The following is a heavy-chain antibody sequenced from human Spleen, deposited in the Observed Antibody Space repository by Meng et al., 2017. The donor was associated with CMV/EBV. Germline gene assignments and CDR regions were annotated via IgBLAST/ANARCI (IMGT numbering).Heavy chain of an antibody. CDR2: IKQDGSEK. D-gene: IGHD1-26*01. Sequence: GESLKISCAASGFTFSSYWMDWVRQAPGKGLEWVANIKQDGSEKYYVDSVKGRFTISRDNAKNSLYLQMNSLRAEDTAVYYCARSGLVIVGATGGDYWGQGTLVTVSS. CDR1: GFTFSSYW. CDR3: ARSGLVIVGATGGDY. V-gene: IGHV3-7*01. J-gene: IGHJ4*02.